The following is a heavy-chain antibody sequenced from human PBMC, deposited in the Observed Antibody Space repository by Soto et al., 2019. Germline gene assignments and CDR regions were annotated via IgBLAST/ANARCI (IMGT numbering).Heavy chain of an antibody. V-gene: IGHV3-11*01. J-gene: IGHJ5*02. D-gene: IGHD4-17*01. CDR1: GFTFSDYY. CDR3: AREPLRPAINPEYDYGDYPNWFDP. Sequence: PGGSLRLSCAASGFTFSDYYMSWIRQAPGKGLEWVSYISSSGSTIYYADSVKGRFTISRDNAKNSLYLQMNSLRAEDTAVYYCAREPLRPAINPEYDYGDYPNWFDPWGQGTLVTVS. CDR2: ISSSGSTI.